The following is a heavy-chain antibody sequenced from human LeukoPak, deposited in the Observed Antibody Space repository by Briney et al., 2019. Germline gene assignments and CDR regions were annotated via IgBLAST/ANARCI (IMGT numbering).Heavy chain of an antibody. D-gene: IGHD2-2*01. CDR3: ARGQLLLERYVYYMDV. J-gene: IGHJ6*03. CDR1: GFSFSSYP. CDR2: VSEDGNKI. Sequence: PGRSLRLSCAASGFSFSSYPMHWVRQAPGKGLEWVAVVSEDGNKIFDADFVKGRFTISRDNSKNILYLRMNSLRGEDTAVYYCARGQLLLERYVYYMDVWGKGTTVTVSS. V-gene: IGHV3-30*01.